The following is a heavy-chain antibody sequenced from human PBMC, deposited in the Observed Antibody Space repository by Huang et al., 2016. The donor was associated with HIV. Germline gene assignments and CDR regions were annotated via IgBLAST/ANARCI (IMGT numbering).Heavy chain of an antibody. J-gene: IGHJ4*02. Sequence: EVQLVESGGGLVKPGGSLRLSCAASGFTFSSYSMNCVREVSGEGLEWVLCMCSSSSYIYYADAVKGRFTSSRDNAKNSGYLQMNSLRAEDTAVYYGARDSAYCGCDCYLLPSNFDYWGQGTLVTVSS. CDR1: GFTFSSYS. V-gene: IGHV3-21*01. CDR2: MCSSSSYI. CDR3: ARDSAYCGCDCYLLPSNFDY. D-gene: IGHD2-21*02.